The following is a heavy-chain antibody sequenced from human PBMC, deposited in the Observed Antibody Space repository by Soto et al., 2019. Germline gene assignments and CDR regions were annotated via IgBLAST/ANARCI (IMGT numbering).Heavy chain of an antibody. CDR1: GGTFSSYA. CDR2: TIPIFGTA. V-gene: IGHV1-69*06. CDR3: ARVTTMVRGVNDYYYYYGMDV. D-gene: IGHD3-10*01. Sequence: SVKVSCKASGGTFSSYAISWVRQAPGQGLEWMGGTIPIFGTANYAQKLQGRVTITADKSTSTANMELSSLRSEDTAVYYCARVTTMVRGVNDYYYYYGMDVWGQGTTVTVSS. J-gene: IGHJ6*02.